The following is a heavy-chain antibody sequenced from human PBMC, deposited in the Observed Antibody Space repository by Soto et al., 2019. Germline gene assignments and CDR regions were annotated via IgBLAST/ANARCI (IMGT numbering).Heavy chain of an antibody. D-gene: IGHD1-26*01. CDR2: IVPMYDSV. CDR1: GGTFNTYT. Sequence: QVQLVQSGAEVKKPRASVKVSCEASGGTFNTYTINWVRQAPGRGLEWVGQIVPMYDSVNYAENFQGRVTITADQSTKTAYMELTSLRSEDTALYFCASWRSYSGSYCFDYWGQGTLVTVSS. CDR3: ASWRSYSGSYCFDY. V-gene: IGHV1-69*01. J-gene: IGHJ4*02.